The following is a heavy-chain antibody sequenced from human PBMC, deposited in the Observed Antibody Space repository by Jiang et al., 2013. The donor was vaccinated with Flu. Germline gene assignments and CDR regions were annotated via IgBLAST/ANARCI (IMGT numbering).Heavy chain of an antibody. J-gene: IGHJ3*02. Sequence: LVQPGGSLRLSCAASGFNFRSYWMSWVRQAPEKGLEWVANIKQDGSKRNYVDSVQGRFTISRDNAKNSLYLQMNSLRVDDTAVYYCAKDWEFNTFDIWGQGTLVTVSS. CDR3: AKDWEFNTFDI. CDR1: GFNFRSYW. D-gene: IGHD3-10*01. V-gene: IGHV3-7*03. CDR2: IKQDGSKR.